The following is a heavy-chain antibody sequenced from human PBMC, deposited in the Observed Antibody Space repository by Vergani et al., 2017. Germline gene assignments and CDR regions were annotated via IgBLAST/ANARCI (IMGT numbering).Heavy chain of an antibody. CDR3: VKDPRSGYCSGGNCNNSPFDY. CDR2: ISATGDENT. Sequence: RLVQSGGGLAHPGGSLRLSCAASGLPVSGFAFNTYAMIWVRQAPGKGLEWVSGISATGDENTDYADSVKGRFTISRDNSKSTLFLQMNGLTSEDTAVYYCVKDPRSGYCSGGNCNNSPFDYWGQGTLVIVSS. D-gene: IGHD2-15*01. J-gene: IGHJ4*02. V-gene: IGHV3-23*04. CDR1: GLPVSGFAFNTYA.